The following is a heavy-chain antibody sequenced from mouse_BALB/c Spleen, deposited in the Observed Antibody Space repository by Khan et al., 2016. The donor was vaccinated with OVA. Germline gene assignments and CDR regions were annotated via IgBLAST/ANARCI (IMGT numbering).Heavy chain of an antibody. Sequence: QVQLQQSGAELVRPGVSVKISCKGSGYTFTDFTLHWVKQSHAMSLEWIGVISTYYGDATYNQRFKDKATMTVDKSSSTAYMELARLTSEDSAIFFWHRGGGGNRFAYWGQGTLVTVSA. CDR1: GYTFTDFT. J-gene: IGHJ3*01. V-gene: IGHV1S137*01. CDR2: ISTYYGDA. D-gene: IGHD3-1*01. CDR3: HRGGGGNRFAY.